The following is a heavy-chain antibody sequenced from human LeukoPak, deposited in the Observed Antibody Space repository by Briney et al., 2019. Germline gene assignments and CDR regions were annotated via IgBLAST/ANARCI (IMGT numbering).Heavy chain of an antibody. V-gene: IGHV1-2*02. CDR2: INHHSGGT. D-gene: IGHD2-21*02. CDR3: VREGNELLSKNFDY. Sequence: PRASVKVSCKPSGFTFTGYYIHWVRQAPGQGLEWMGYINHHSGGTNSPQKFQGRVTMTTDTSISAAYMELSSLISDDTAMYYCVREGNELLSKNFDYWGQGTLVTVSS. J-gene: IGHJ4*02. CDR1: GFTFTGYY.